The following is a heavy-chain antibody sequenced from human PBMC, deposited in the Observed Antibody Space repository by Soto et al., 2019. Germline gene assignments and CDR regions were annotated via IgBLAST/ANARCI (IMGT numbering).Heavy chain of an antibody. V-gene: IGHV4-34*01. CDR1: GGSFSGYY. CDR2: INHSGST. J-gene: IGHJ4*02. Sequence: SETLSLTCAVYGGSFSGYYWSWIRQPPGKGLEWIGEINHSGSTNYNPSLKSRVTISVDTSKDQFSLNLKSVTAADTALYFCARQRTSVVTQAYFDVWGPGSLVTVSS. D-gene: IGHD2-21*02. CDR3: ARQRTSVVTQAYFDV.